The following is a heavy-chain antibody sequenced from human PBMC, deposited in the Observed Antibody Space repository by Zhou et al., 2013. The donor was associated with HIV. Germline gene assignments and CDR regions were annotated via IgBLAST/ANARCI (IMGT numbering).Heavy chain of an antibody. D-gene: IGHD6-19*01. J-gene: IGHJ6*03. V-gene: IGHV1-18*01. CDR3: ARALSTRWIGGGFFYMDV. Sequence: QVQLVQSGVEVKRPGASVKVSCKASGYTLTDFGISWVRQAPGQGLEWMGWISSYRGHTNYAQKLQGRVSVTTDTSTNTAYMELRSLRSDDTAVYYCARALSTRWIGGGFFYMDVVGVKGPTVTVS. CDR1: GYTLTDFG. CDR2: ISSYRGHT.